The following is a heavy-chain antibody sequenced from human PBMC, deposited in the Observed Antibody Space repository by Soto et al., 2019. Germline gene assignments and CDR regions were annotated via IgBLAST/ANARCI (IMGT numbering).Heavy chain of an antibody. CDR1: GFTFSSYA. J-gene: IGHJ4*02. D-gene: IGHD1-20*01. CDR3: AKGRGDNWNFDY. Sequence: EVQLLESGGGSVQPGGALRLSCAASGFTFSSYAMHWVRRPPGKGLEWVSSISGSGGTAYYADSVKGRFSISRDSLVNTLYLQMNSLIAEETAVYYCAKGRGDNWNFDYWGQGTLVTVSP. V-gene: IGHV3-23*01. CDR2: ISGSGGTA.